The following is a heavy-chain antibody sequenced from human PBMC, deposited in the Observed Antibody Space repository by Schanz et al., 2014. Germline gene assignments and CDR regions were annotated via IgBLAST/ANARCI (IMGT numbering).Heavy chain of an antibody. CDR3: ARTASHDVWRGYIPHYAFDL. V-gene: IGHV1-2*02. D-gene: IGHD3-3*01. J-gene: IGHJ3*01. CDR1: GNTLSAYY. Sequence: QVQLVQSGAEVKKPGASVKVSCKASGNTLSAYYIHWIRQAPGQGLEWMGWIDPNSGGTNYAQKFQGRVTMTSDPSITTVYMEVNSLTSDDTAVFYCARTASHDVWRGYIPHYAFDLWGQGTVVIVSS. CDR2: IDPNSGGT.